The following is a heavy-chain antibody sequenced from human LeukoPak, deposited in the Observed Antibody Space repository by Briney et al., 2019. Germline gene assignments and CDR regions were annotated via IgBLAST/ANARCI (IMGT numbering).Heavy chain of an antibody. Sequence: SETLSLTCDVSSGSIDSTNWWNWVRQPPGKGLEWIGEIHHDGRINYNPSLKSRVTLSVDKSKNQFSLRLNSVTAADTAMYYCARSHDHLWGNYPDYWGRGTLVTVSS. CDR3: ARSHDHLWGNYPDY. CDR1: SGSIDSTNW. J-gene: IGHJ4*02. CDR2: IHHDGRI. D-gene: IGHD3-16*02. V-gene: IGHV4/OR15-8*01.